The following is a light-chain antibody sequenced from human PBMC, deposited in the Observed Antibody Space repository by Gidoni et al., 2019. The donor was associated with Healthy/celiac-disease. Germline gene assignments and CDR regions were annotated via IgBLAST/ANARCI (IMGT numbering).Light chain of an antibody. CDR1: SPNIGNNY. V-gene: IGLV1-51*01. Sequence: QSVLTQPPSMSAAPGQKVTNSCYGSSPNIGNNYVSWYQQLTGTDPKLLIYDNNKRPSGIPDRFSGSKSGTSATLGITGLQTGDEADYYCGTWDSSLSADVFGTGTKVTVL. CDR3: GTWDSSLSADV. J-gene: IGLJ1*01. CDR2: DNN.